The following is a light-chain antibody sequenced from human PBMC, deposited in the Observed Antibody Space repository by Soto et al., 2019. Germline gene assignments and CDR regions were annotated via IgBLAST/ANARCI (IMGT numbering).Light chain of an antibody. CDR1: QSVSTN. J-gene: IGKJ4*01. Sequence: EIVMTQSPATLSVSPGERATLSRRASQSVSTNLAWYQQKPGQAPRLLIYGASTRAAGIPVRFSGSGSGTEFTLTISSLQSEDFAVYYCQQYNNWPLTFGGGTKVEIK. V-gene: IGKV3-15*01. CDR2: GAS. CDR3: QQYNNWPLT.